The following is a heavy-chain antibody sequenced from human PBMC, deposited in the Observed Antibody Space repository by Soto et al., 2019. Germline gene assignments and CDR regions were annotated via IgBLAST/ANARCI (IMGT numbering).Heavy chain of an antibody. CDR1: GGTVASSHW. CDR2: VYHTGDT. D-gene: IGHD2-21*02. CDR3: AREIVTAGGNNYFDP. Sequence: QVQLQESGPRLVKPSGSLSLTCGVSGGTVASSHWWSWVRQSPGGGLEWIGNVYHTGDTNFNPSLQSRVTISVDKSNIQFSLRLNSLTAADTDVYFCAREIVTAGGNNYFDPWGPGTLVTVSS. V-gene: IGHV4-4*02. J-gene: IGHJ5*02.